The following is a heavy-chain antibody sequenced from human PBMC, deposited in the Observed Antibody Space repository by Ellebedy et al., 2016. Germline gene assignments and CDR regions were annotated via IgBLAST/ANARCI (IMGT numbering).Heavy chain of an antibody. CDR2: ILPIFGTA. CDR3: ARTISSSWYEYFDF. CDR1: GGLFSSYA. V-gene: IGHV1-69*13. D-gene: IGHD6-13*01. Sequence: ASVKVSCKPSGGLFSSYAFIWVRQAPGQGLGWMGGILPIFGTANYAQKFQGRVTITADESTSTAYMELSSLRSEDTAVYYCARTISSSWYEYFDFWGQGTLVTVSS. J-gene: IGHJ4*02.